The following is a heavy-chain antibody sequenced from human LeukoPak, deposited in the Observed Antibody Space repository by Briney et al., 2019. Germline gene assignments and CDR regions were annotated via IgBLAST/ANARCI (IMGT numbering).Heavy chain of an antibody. CDR1: GFTFSSYS. CDR3: ARDAVWYYYDSSGYDHLDY. Sequence: PGGSLRLSCAASGFTFSSYSMNWVRQAPGKGLEWVSYISSSGSTIYYADSVKGRFTISRDNAKNSLYLQMNSLRAEDTAVYYCARDAVWYYYDSSGYDHLDYWGQGTLVTVSS. V-gene: IGHV3-48*04. D-gene: IGHD3-22*01. CDR2: ISSSGSTI. J-gene: IGHJ4*02.